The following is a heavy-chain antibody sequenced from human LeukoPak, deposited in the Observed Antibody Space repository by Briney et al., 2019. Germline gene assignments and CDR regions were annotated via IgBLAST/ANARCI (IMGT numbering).Heavy chain of an antibody. J-gene: IGHJ4*02. D-gene: IGHD5-12*01. Sequence: SVKVSCKASGGTFSSYAISWVRQAPGQGLEWMGGIIPILGTANYAQKFQGRVTITADESTSTAYMELSSLRSEDTAVYYCARGLPASVFFDYWGQGTLVTVSS. V-gene: IGHV1-69*13. CDR3: ARGLPASVFFDY. CDR1: GGTFSSYA. CDR2: IIPILGTA.